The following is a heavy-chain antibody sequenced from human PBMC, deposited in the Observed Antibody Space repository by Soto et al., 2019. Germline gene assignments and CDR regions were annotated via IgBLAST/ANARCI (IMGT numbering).Heavy chain of an antibody. CDR1: GGTFSSYA. CDR3: ARDRNYYGSGSYYMGYYYYGMDV. CDR2: IIPIFGTA. D-gene: IGHD3-10*01. V-gene: IGHV1-69*13. Sequence: GASVKVCCKASGGTFSSYAISWVRQAPGQGLEWMGGIIPIFGTANYAQKFQGRVTITADESTSTAYMELSSLRSEDTAVYYCARDRNYYGSGSYYMGYYYYGMDVWGQGTTVTVSS. J-gene: IGHJ6*02.